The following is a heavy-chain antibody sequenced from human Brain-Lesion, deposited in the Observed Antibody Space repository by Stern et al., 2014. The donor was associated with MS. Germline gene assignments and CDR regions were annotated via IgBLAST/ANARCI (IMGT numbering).Heavy chain of an antibody. CDR2: VLRGGGTL. V-gene: IGHV3-48*02. CDR3: ARGRSDKYYGLDV. CDR1: EFTVDSYS. Sequence: VQLVESGGGLVQSGGSLRLFCSASEFTVDSYSMGWLRQVPGQGLAYVSPVLRGGGTLQYADSVRGRFTIYRDSGMNSLFLQMNSLRDEDSGVYYWARGRSDKYYGLDVWGQGTTVTVS. J-gene: IGHJ6*02.